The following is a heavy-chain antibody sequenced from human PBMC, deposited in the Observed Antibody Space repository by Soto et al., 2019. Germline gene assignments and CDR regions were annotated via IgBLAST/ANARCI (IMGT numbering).Heavy chain of an antibody. CDR3: AVGGTYLSMDV. D-gene: IGHD1-1*01. CDR1: GYTFTSYY. J-gene: IGHJ6*02. Sequence: QVQLVQSGAEVKKPGASVKVSCKASGYTFTSYYMHWVRLAPGQGLEWMGIINPDGGGTSYAQQFQGRVIMTRDTSTSKVYMEMSSLRSEDTAVYYCAVGGTYLSMDVWGQGTTVTVSS. V-gene: IGHV1-46*01. CDR2: INPDGGGT.